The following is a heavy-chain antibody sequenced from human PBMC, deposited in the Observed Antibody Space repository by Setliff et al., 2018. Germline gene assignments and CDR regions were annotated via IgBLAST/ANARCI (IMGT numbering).Heavy chain of an antibody. CDR2: ISPYSGET. CDR1: GYTLTKLP. V-gene: IGHV1-24*01. Sequence: ASVKVSCKVSGYTLTKLPMHWVRQAPGKGLEWMGWISPYSGETNYAQKFQDRLTVTADTSSKTTYMELRSLTSDDTAVYFCTRSRGPRVVLAADFDFWGQGTLVTVSS. CDR3: TRSRGPRVVLAADFDF. D-gene: IGHD3-16*01. J-gene: IGHJ4*02.